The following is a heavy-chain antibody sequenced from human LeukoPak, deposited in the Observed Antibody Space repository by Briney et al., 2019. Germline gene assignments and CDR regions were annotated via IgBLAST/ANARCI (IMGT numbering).Heavy chain of an antibody. V-gene: IGHV4-59*01. D-gene: IGHD5-24*01. Sequence: KPSETLSLTCTVSGGSISSYYWSRIRQPPGKGLEWIGYISYSGNTNYNPSLQSRVTISVDTSNNQFSLRLTSVTAADTAVYYCARAGGYNSPFGYWGQGTLVTVSS. CDR1: GGSISSYY. J-gene: IGHJ4*02. CDR2: ISYSGNT. CDR3: ARAGGYNSPFGY.